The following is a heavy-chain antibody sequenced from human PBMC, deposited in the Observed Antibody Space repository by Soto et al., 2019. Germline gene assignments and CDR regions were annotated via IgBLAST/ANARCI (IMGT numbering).Heavy chain of an antibody. V-gene: IGHV4-34*01. CDR3: ARAHYYGSGSYDHYYYYGMDV. Sequence: QVQLQQWGAGLLKPSETLSLTCAVYGGSFSVYYWSWIRQPPGKGLEWIGEIDHSGSTNYNPSLKSRITISVDTSKNQFSLKLSSVTAADTAVYYCARAHYYGSGSYDHYYYYGMDVWGQGTTVTVSS. CDR1: GGSFSVYY. J-gene: IGHJ6*02. CDR2: IDHSGST. D-gene: IGHD3-10*01.